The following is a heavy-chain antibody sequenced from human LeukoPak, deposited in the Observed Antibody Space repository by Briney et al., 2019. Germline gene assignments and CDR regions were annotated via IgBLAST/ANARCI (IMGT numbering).Heavy chain of an antibody. CDR1: EFTFSSYA. Sequence: PGGSLRLSCAASEFTFSSYAMSWVRQAPGKGLEWVSTISGSGGTTYYADSVQGRFAISRDNSKNTLYLQLNSLSVEDTAVYYCAKDRRQLAYFDYWGQGTLVTVSS. CDR2: ISGSGGTT. J-gene: IGHJ4*02. CDR3: AKDRRQLAYFDY. V-gene: IGHV3-23*01. D-gene: IGHD6-13*01.